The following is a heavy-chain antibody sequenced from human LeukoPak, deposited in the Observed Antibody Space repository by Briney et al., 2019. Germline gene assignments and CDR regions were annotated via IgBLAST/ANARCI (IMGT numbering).Heavy chain of an antibody. Sequence: PSETLSLTCTVSGGSISSYYWSWIRQPPGKGLEWIGYIYYSGSTNYNPSLKSRVTISVDTSKNQFSLKLSSVTAADTAVYYCARQGLWLVYFDYWGQGTLVTVSS. CDR2: IYYSGST. V-gene: IGHV4-59*08. CDR1: GGSISSYY. J-gene: IGHJ4*02. CDR3: ARQGLWLVYFDY. D-gene: IGHD6-19*01.